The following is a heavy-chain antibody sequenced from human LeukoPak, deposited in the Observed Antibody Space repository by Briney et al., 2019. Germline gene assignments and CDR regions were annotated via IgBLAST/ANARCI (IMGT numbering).Heavy chain of an antibody. CDR1: GFTFSSYG. J-gene: IGHJ6*02. CDR3: ASLVVVTAMDYYYGMDV. Sequence: GGSLRPSCAASGFTFSSYGMHWVRQAPGKGLDWVAVISNDGSKKYYADSVKGRFTISRDNAKNSLYLQMNSLRAEDTAVYYCASLVVVTAMDYYYGMDVWGRGTTVTVSS. V-gene: IGHV3-30*03. CDR2: ISNDGSKK. D-gene: IGHD2-21*02.